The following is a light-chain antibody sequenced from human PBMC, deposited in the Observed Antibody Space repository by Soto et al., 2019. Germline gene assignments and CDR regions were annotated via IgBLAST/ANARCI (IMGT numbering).Light chain of an antibody. CDR3: QQYYSYPLT. V-gene: IGKV1-8*01. Sequence: AIRMTQSPSSLSASTGDRVTITCRASQGISSYLAWYQQKPGKAPKLLIYAASTLHSGVPSRFSGSGSGTDFTLTISCLQSEYFATYYCQQYYSYPLTFGGGTKVEIK. CDR1: QGISSY. J-gene: IGKJ4*01. CDR2: AAS.